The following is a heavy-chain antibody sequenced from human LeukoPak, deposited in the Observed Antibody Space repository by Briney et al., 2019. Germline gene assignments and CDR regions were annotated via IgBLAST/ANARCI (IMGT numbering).Heavy chain of an antibody. D-gene: IGHD3-10*01. CDR2: ISGDGGST. J-gene: IGHJ5*02. Sequence: GGSLRLSCAASGFTFDDYAMHWVRQAPGKGLEWVSLISGDGGSTYYADSVKGRFTISRDNSKNTLYLQMNSLRAEDTAVYFCAKQPYQYVSGSPSWLDPWGQGTLVTVSS. V-gene: IGHV3-43*02. CDR1: GFTFDDYA. CDR3: AKQPYQYVSGSPSWLDP.